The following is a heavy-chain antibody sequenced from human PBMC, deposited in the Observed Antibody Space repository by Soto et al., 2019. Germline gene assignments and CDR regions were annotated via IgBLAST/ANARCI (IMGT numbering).Heavy chain of an antibody. J-gene: IGHJ6*02. CDR2: IIPIFGTA. D-gene: IGHD6-13*01. Sequence: SVKVSCKASGGTFSSYAISWVRQAPGQGLEWMGGIIPIFGTANYAQKFQGRVTITADKSTSTAYMELSSLRSEDTAVYYCARVAEAGTGAYYYYYGMDVWGQGTTVTVYS. V-gene: IGHV1-69*06. CDR3: ARVAEAGTGAYYYYYGMDV. CDR1: GGTFSSYA.